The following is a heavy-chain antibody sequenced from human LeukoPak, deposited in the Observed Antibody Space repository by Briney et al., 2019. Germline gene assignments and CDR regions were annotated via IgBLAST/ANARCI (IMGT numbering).Heavy chain of an antibody. V-gene: IGHV3-7*01. D-gene: IGHD6-13*01. J-gene: IGHJ4*02. Sequence: GGSLRLSCAASRFTFSSYWMSWVRQAPGKGLEWVANIKQDGSEKYYVDSVKGRFTISRDNAKNSLYLQMNSLRAEDTAVYYCAREGQQLVLFFDYFDYWGQGTLVTVSS. CDR1: RFTFSSYW. CDR3: AREGQQLVLFFDYFDY. CDR2: IKQDGSEK.